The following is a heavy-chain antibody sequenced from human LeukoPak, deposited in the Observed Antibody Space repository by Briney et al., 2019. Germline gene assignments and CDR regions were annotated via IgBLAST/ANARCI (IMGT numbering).Heavy chain of an antibody. CDR1: EFTFNNFA. D-gene: IGHD5-18*01. Sequence: PGGSLRLSCAASEFTFNNFAMSWVRQAPGKGLEWVSYIRGGGAGTLYADSVKGRFTVSRDNYKSTLYLQMNSLRVEDTAVDYCAKSAESYGIDAFDLWGPGTMVTVSS. V-gene: IGHV3-23*01. CDR2: IRGGGAGT. J-gene: IGHJ3*01. CDR3: AKSAESYGIDAFDL.